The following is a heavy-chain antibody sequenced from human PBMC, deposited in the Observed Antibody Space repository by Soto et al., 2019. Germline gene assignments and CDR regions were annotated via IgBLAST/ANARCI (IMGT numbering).Heavy chain of an antibody. J-gene: IGHJ6*02. CDR3: ARHNYDSSGTAVDV. V-gene: IGHV4-31*03. CDR1: GGSISSGGYY. CDR2: IYYSGST. Sequence: QVQLQESGPGLVKPSQTLSLTCTVSGGSISSGGYYWSWIRQHPGKGLEWIGYIYYSGSTYYNPSLKIRVTISVDTSKNQFSLKLISVTAADTAVYYCARHNYDSSGTAVDVWGQGTTVTVSS. D-gene: IGHD3-22*01.